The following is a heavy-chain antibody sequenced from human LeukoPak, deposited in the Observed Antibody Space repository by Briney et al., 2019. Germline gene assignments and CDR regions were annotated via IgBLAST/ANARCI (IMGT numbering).Heavy chain of an antibody. CDR2: IKQGGSEK. CDR1: GFTFNSYW. CDR3: ARSSITIDPREDFDY. V-gene: IGHV3-7*01. Sequence: PGGSLRLSCAASGFTFNSYWMSWVRQAPGKGLEWVANIKQGGSEKYYVDSVKGRFTISRDNAKNSLYLQMNSLRAEDTAVYYCARSSITIDPREDFDYWGQGTLVTVSS. D-gene: IGHD3-10*01. J-gene: IGHJ4*02.